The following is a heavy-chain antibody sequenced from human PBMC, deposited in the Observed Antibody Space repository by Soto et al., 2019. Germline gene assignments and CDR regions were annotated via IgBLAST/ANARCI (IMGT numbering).Heavy chain of an antibody. J-gene: IGHJ3*02. Sequence: EVQLVESGGALVQPGRSLRLSCVASGFTFDDYAMHWVRQAPGKGPEWVSGITWNSVGVGYVDSVRGRFTISRDNAKKSLFLQMDSLRPEDTAFYYCAKDVAIFTLINTGYRAFDIRGQGTMVTVSS. D-gene: IGHD3-3*01. CDR2: ITWNSVGV. V-gene: IGHV3-9*01. CDR3: AKDVAIFTLINTGYRAFDI. CDR1: GFTFDDYA.